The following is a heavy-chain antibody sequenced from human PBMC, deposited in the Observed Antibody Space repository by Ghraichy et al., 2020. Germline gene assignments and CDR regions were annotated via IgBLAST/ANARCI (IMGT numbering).Heavy chain of an antibody. V-gene: IGHV3-53*01. D-gene: IGHD6-13*01. CDR2: IYSGGST. CDR1: GFTVSSNY. CDR3: AGTGYISSRGMLYYYYYMDV. J-gene: IGHJ6*03. Sequence: GGSLRLSCAASGFTVSSNYMSWVRQAPGKGLEWVAVIYSGGSTYYADSVKGRFTISRDNSKNTLYLQLNSLRAEDTAVYYCAGTGYISSRGMLYYYYYMDVWVEAATVTVSS.